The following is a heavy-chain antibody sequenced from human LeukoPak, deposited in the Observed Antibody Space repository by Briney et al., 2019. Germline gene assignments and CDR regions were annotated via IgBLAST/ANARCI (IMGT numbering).Heavy chain of an antibody. V-gene: IGHV3-23*01. CDR2: VNGNGDKT. D-gene: IGHD3-16*01. Sequence: GGSLRLSCAASGFIFSNSAMTWVRQARGKGPEWLASVNGNGDKTYYADSVKGRLSLSRDNPKNTLYLQMNRLRADDTAPYFSAKCLPLRTYACASFYCWGQGTLVTASS. CDR3: AKCLPLRTYACASFYC. CDR1: GFIFSNSA. J-gene: IGHJ4*02.